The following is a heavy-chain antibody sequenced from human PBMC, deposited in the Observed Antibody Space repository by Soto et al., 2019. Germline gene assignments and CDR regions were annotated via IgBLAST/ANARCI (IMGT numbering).Heavy chain of an antibody. CDR2: ISAYNGNT. V-gene: IGHV1-18*01. CDR3: ARVDYDFWSGPTGYYYMDV. D-gene: IGHD3-3*01. CDR1: GYIFINYG. J-gene: IGHJ6*03. Sequence: ASVKVSCKASGYIFINYGISWMRQAPGQGLEWMGWISAYNGNTHYAQSLQGRVTMTTDTSTSTAYMELRSLRSDDTAVYYCARVDYDFWSGPTGYYYMDVWGKGTTVTVSS.